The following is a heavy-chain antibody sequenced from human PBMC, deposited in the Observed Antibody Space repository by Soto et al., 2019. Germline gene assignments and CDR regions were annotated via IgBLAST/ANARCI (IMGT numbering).Heavy chain of an antibody. CDR3: ARGVYNSYGTDY. J-gene: IGHJ4*02. CDR1: GFTFSSFW. D-gene: IGHD3-22*01. Sequence: DVQLVESGGGLVQPGGSLRLSCEASGFTFSSFWMHWVRQAPGKGLAWVSRINGDGSTTNSADSVRGRFTISRDNAKNSLFLQVNSLSAEDTAVYFCARGVYNSYGTDYWCQGALVTVSS. CDR2: INGDGSTT. V-gene: IGHV3-74*01.